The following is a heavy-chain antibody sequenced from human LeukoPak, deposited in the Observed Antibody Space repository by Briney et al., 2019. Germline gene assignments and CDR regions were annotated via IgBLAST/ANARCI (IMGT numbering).Heavy chain of an antibody. CDR3: AKVVGASNGYFDY. CDR2: INPSIGTT. Sequence: ASVKVSCKASGYTFTNYYIHWVRQAPGQGLEWMGIINPSIGTTSYAQKFQGRVTKTRDTSTSTVYMELSSLTSEDTAVYYCAKVVGASNGYFDYWGQGTLVTVSS. D-gene: IGHD1-26*01. J-gene: IGHJ4*02. V-gene: IGHV1-46*01. CDR1: GYTFTNYY.